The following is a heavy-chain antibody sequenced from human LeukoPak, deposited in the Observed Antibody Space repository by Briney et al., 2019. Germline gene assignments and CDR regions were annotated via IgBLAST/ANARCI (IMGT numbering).Heavy chain of an antibody. V-gene: IGHV3-48*03. CDR1: GFTFSSYE. CDR2: ISSSGSAI. Sequence: GGSLRLSCAVSGFTFSSYEMNWVRQAPGKGLEWVSYISSSGSAIYYADSLKGRFTISRDNAKNSLFLQMNRLRAEDTAVYYCARGEWFDNWGQGTLVTVSS. CDR3: ARGEWFDN. J-gene: IGHJ4*02. D-gene: IGHD3-3*01.